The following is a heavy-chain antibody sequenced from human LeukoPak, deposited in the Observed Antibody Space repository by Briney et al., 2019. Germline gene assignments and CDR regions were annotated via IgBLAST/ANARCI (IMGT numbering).Heavy chain of an antibody. CDR2: IYYSGST. CDR1: GCSISGYY. J-gene: IGHJ4*02. Sequence: RPSETLSLTCTVSGCSISGYYWSWLRQPPGKGLEWIGYIYYSGSTNYNPSLKSRVTIPVDTSKNQFSLKLSSVTAADTAVYYCARSPSWGYYDSSAYYFDYWGQGTLVTVSS. D-gene: IGHD3-22*01. CDR3: ARSPSWGYYDSSAYYFDY. V-gene: IGHV4-59*01.